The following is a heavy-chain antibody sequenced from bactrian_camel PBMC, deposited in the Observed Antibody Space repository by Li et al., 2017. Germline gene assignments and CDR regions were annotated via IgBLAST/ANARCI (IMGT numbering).Heavy chain of an antibody. D-gene: IGHD5*01. V-gene: IGHV3S53*01. J-gene: IGHJ4*01. CDR2: IAKNGAT. CDR3: VGGMGWNY. CDR1: GITFSTHC. Sequence: QVQLVESGGGSVQAGGSLRLTCAASGITFSTHCARWFRQAPGKEREGIATIAKNGATTYVESVKGRFTISRDNAKNKLYLQMNSLKTEDSAVYHFVGGMGWNYWGQGTQVTVS.